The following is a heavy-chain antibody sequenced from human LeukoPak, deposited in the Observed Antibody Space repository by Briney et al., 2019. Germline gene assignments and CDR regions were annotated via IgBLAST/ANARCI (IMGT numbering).Heavy chain of an antibody. Sequence: SETLSLTCAVYGGSFSGYYWSWIRQPPGKGLEWIGEINHSGSTNYNPSLKSRVTISVDTSKNQFSLKLSSVTAADTAVYYCARHLAVAAINWFDPWGQGTLVTVSS. D-gene: IGHD6-19*01. V-gene: IGHV4-34*01. J-gene: IGHJ5*02. CDR2: INHSGST. CDR3: ARHLAVAAINWFDP. CDR1: GGSFSGYY.